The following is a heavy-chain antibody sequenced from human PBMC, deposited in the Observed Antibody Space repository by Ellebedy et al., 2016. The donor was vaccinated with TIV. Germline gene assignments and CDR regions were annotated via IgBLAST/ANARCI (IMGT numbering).Heavy chain of an antibody. Sequence: GGSLRLXXAASGFTFSSYSMNWVRQAPGKGLEWVSYISSSSAIYYADPVKGRFTISRDNAKNSLYLQMNSLRDEDTAVYYCARVPGSFSLNWFDPWGQGTLVTVSS. CDR1: GFTFSSYS. CDR3: ARVPGSFSLNWFDP. V-gene: IGHV3-48*02. J-gene: IGHJ5*02. D-gene: IGHD3-10*01. CDR2: ISSSSAI.